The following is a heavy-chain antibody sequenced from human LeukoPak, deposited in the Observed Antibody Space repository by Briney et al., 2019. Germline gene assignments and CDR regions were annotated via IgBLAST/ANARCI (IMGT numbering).Heavy chain of an antibody. J-gene: IGHJ4*02. Sequence: PGGSLRLSCAASGFTVSSNYMSWVRQAPGKGLEWVSVIYSGGSTYYADSVKGRFTISRDNSKNTLYLQMNSLRAEDTAVYYCARGPIAAAGTYFDYWGQGILVTVSS. D-gene: IGHD6-13*01. CDR2: IYSGGST. CDR1: GFTVSSNY. V-gene: IGHV3-66*01. CDR3: ARGPIAAAGTYFDY.